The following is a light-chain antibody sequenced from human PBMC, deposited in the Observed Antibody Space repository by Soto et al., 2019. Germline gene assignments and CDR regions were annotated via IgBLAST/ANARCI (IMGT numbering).Light chain of an antibody. CDR3: QQYGSSPPIT. CDR2: GAS. CDR1: QSVSSSY. J-gene: IGKJ5*01. Sequence: EIVLTHSPGTLSLSPGERATLSCRASQSVSSSYLAWYQQKTGQAPGLLIYGASSRDTGIPDRFSGSGSGTDFTLTLSRLEPEDFAVYYCQQYGSSPPITFGQGTRQEIK. V-gene: IGKV3-20*01.